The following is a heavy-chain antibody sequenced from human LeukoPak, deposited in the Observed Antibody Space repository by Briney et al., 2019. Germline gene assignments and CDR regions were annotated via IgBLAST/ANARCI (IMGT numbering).Heavy chain of an antibody. J-gene: IGHJ4*02. V-gene: IGHV4-39*07. Sequence: SETLSLTCTVSSGSINISSHFCGWVRQPPGKGLQWIGSIFFTGTTHYNPSLKSRVSMSIDTSRNQFSLNLNSATAADTAVYYCAEIASHGSSFDYWGQGTLVTVSS. CDR3: AEIASHGSSFDY. CDR1: SGSINISSHF. CDR2: IFFTGTT. D-gene: IGHD3-10*01.